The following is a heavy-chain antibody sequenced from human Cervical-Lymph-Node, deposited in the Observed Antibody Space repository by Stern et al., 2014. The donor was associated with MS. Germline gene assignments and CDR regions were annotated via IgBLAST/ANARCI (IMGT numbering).Heavy chain of an antibody. CDR2: LISIIGTA. V-gene: IGHV1-69*01. D-gene: IGHD3-10*01. CDR3: ALGGFGHYFEY. Sequence: VQLGESGAEVQKPGSSVKVSCTASGGTLSSSDISWVRQAPGQGLEWMGGLISIIGTANYAQKYQGRVTITADESTSTAYMELSSVRSEDTAIYYCALGGFGHYFEYWGQGTLVTVSS. J-gene: IGHJ4*02. CDR1: GGTLSSSD.